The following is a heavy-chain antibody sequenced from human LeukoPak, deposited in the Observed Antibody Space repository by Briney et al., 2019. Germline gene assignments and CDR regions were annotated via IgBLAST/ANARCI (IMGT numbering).Heavy chain of an antibody. V-gene: IGHV3-74*01. CDR3: ARGDPSGSYHEYYFDY. J-gene: IGHJ4*02. CDR1: GFTFSSYW. CDR2: INSDGSST. Sequence: GSLRLSCAASGFTFSSYWMHWVRQAPGKGLVWVSRINSDGSSTSYADSVKGRFTISRDNAKNTLYLQMNSLRAEDTAVYYCARGDPSGSYHEYYFDYWGQGTLVTVSS. D-gene: IGHD1-26*01.